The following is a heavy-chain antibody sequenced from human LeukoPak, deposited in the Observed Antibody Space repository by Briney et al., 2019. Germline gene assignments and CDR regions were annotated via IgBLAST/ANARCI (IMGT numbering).Heavy chain of an antibody. D-gene: IGHD3-10*01. CDR3: ARDFPGIGRGTFDV. V-gene: IGHV3-7*03. Sequence: GGSLRLSCAASGFIFNTFWMNWVRLTPGKGLEWVAKINQDGSDMYYVDSVKGRFFVSRDNARNLVYLQMNSLRVDDTAVYYCARDFPGIGRGTFDVWGQGTIIIVSS. CDR2: INQDGSDM. CDR1: GFIFNTFW. J-gene: IGHJ3*01.